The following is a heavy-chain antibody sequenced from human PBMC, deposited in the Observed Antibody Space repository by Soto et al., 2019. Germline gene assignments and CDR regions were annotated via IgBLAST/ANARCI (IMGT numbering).Heavy chain of an antibody. Sequence: GGSLRLSCAASGFTFSSYGMHWVRQAPGKGLEWVAVISYDGSNKYYADSVKGRFTISGDNSKNTLYLQMNSLRAEDTAVYYCAKPPKNWNYVFDYWGQGTLVTVSS. V-gene: IGHV3-30*18. CDR3: AKPPKNWNYVFDY. J-gene: IGHJ4*02. D-gene: IGHD1-7*01. CDR1: GFTFSSYG. CDR2: ISYDGSNK.